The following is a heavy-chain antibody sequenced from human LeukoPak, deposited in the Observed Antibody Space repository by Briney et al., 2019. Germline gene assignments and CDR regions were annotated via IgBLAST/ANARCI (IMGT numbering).Heavy chain of an antibody. Sequence: GGSLRLSYAASGFTFSSYAMSWVRQAPGKGLEWVSAISGSGGSTYYADSVKGRFTISRDNSKNTLYLQMNSLRAEDTAVYYCAKEARVNHYYDSSGYEDYWGQGSLLTVSS. CDR3: AKEARVNHYYDSSGYEDY. J-gene: IGHJ4*02. V-gene: IGHV3-23*01. D-gene: IGHD3-22*01. CDR2: ISGSGGST. CDR1: GFTFSSYA.